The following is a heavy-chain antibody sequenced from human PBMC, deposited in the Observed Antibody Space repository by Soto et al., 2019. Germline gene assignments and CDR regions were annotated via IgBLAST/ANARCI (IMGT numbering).Heavy chain of an antibody. CDR1: GFTFNRCA. Sequence: PGGSLRLSCGGSGFTFNRCAMSWVRQSPGKGLEWVSAIDENGGTTYYADSVQGRFTISRDNSKNTLYLQMNSLRAEDTDVYYCARDGEVDMATIFDSWGQGTLVTVSS. V-gene: IGHV3-23*01. CDR3: ARDGEVDMATIFDS. D-gene: IGHD1-26*01. J-gene: IGHJ4*02. CDR2: IDENGGTT.